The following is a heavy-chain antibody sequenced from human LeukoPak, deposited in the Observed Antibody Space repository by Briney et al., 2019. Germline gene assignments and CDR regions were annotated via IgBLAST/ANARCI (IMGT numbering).Heavy chain of an antibody. CDR1: GFTFSSYA. J-gene: IGHJ4*02. CDR3: VKDLGEGITMVRGVIDY. D-gene: IGHD3-10*01. CDR2: ISSNGGST. V-gene: IGHV3-64D*06. Sequence: GGSLRLSCSASGFTFSSYAMHWVRQAPGKGLEYVSAISSNGGSTYYADSVKGRFTISRDNSKNTLYLQMSNLRAEDTAVYYCVKDLGEGITMVRGVIDYWGQGTLVTVSS.